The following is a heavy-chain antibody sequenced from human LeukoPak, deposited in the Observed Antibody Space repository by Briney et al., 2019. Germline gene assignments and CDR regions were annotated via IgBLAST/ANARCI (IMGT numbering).Heavy chain of an antibody. CDR3: AREAVEIDY. J-gene: IGHJ4*02. V-gene: IGHV3-30*03. Sequence: GGSLRLSCAASGFTISSYGMHWVRQAPGKGLEWVAVISYDGSNKYYADSVKGRFTISRDNSKNTLYLQMNSLRAEDTAVYYCAREAVEIDYWGQGTLVTVSS. CDR1: GFTISSYG. D-gene: IGHD6-19*01. CDR2: ISYDGSNK.